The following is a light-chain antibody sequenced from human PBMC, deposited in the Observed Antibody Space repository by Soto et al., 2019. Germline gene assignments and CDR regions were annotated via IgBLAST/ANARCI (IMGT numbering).Light chain of an antibody. J-gene: IGLJ2*01. V-gene: IGLV3-21*02. CDR2: DDR. Sequence: SYELTQPPSLSVAPGQTARITCGGDNIRSESVHWYQQKPGQAPVLVVYDDRDRPSGVPERFSGSNSGITATMTISGVEAGDEADYYCQVWPSSSDQCVFGGGTKLTVL. CDR3: QVWPSSSDQCV. CDR1: NIRSES.